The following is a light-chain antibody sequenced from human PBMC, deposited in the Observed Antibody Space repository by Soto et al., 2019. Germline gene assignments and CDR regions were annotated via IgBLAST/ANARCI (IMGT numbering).Light chain of an antibody. Sequence: EIVLTQSPGTLSLSPGERATLSCRASQSVSSSYLAWYQQKPGQAPRLLIYGASSRATGIPDRFSGSGSGTEFPLTISRLEPEDFALYYCQQYGSSPLTFGPGTKVDIK. V-gene: IGKV3-20*01. CDR1: QSVSSSY. CDR2: GAS. J-gene: IGKJ3*01. CDR3: QQYGSSPLT.